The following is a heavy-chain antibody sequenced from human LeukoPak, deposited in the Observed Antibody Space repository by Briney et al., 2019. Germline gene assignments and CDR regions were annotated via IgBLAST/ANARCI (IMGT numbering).Heavy chain of an antibody. V-gene: IGHV3-23*01. D-gene: IGHD5-24*01. CDR2: INGGGGAT. CDR3: AKDDEERWLPDY. Sequence: GGSLRLSCAASGFTFSNYAMSWVRQAPGRGLNWVSSINGGGGATVYADSVKGRFTISRDNSKNTLYLQMNSLRAEDTAVYYCAKDDEERWLPDYWGQGTLVTVSS. J-gene: IGHJ4*02. CDR1: GFTFSNYA.